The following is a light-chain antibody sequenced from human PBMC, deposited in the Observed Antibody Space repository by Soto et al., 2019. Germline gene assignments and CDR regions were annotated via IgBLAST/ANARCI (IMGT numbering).Light chain of an antibody. V-gene: IGKV3-20*01. CDR3: QQYGSSPET. CDR1: QSVGSTY. CDR2: GAS. J-gene: IGKJ1*01. Sequence: EIVLTQSPGTLSLSPGERATLSCRASQSVGSTYLAWYQHKPGQAPRLLIYGASSRATGIPDRFSGSGSGTEFTLTISRLEPEDFAVYYGQQYGSSPETCGQGTKVEIK.